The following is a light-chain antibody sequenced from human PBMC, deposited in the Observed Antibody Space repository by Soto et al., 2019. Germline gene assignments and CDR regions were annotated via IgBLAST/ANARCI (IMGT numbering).Light chain of an antibody. J-gene: IGKJ5*01. CDR2: LGS. Sequence: DIVMTQSPLSLSVTPGEPASISCRPSQSLLHSSGYTYLDWYLQKPGQSPQLLIYLGSNRASGVPDRFIGSGSGTDFTLKISRVEAGDVGIYYCMQALQTRITFGQGTRLEIK. V-gene: IGKV2-28*01. CDR3: MQALQTRIT. CDR1: QSLLHSSGYTY.